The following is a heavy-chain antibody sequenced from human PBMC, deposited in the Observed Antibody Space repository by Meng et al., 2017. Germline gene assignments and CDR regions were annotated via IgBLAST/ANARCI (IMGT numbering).Heavy chain of an antibody. CDR2: VSDGGYN. J-gene: IGHJ5*02. D-gene: IGHD3-22*01. CDR1: GGSFSGHY. V-gene: IGHV4-34*01. CDR3: ARNRYDRSTHVFDP. Sequence: QVQLQQWGAGLLKPSETLSLTGTVYGGSFSGHYWSWIRQAPGEGMEWIGEVSDGGYNKYNPALKSRVTVSGDPSKNEVSLKLLSVTAADTAVYYCARNRYDRSTHVFDPCGQGTLVTVSS.